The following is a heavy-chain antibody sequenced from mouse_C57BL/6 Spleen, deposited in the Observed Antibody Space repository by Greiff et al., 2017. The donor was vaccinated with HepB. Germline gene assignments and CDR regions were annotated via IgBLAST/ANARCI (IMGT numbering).Heavy chain of an antibody. J-gene: IGHJ2*01. CDR2: IHPNSGST. Sequence: QVQLQQPGAELVKPGASVKLSCKASGYTFTSYWMHWVKQRPGQGLEWIGMIHPNSGSTNYNEKFKSKATLTVDKSSSTAYMQLSSLTSEDSAVYYGARSGRATMITEYYFDYWGQGTTLTVAS. V-gene: IGHV1-64*01. CDR1: GYTFTSYW. CDR3: ARSGRATMITEYYFDY. D-gene: IGHD2-4*01.